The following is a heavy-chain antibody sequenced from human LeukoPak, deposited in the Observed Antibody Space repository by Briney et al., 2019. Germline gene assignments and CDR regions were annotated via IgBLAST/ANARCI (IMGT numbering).Heavy chain of an antibody. V-gene: IGHV4-34*01. Sequence: SETLSLTCTVSGGSISGYYWSWIRQPPGKGLEWIGEINHSGSTNYNPSLKSQVTISVDTSKNQYSLKLSSVTAADTAVYYCARGGFGLVVPAAMVGMVVWRQGSTVSVRS. J-gene: IGHJ6*01. CDR3: ARGGFGLVVPAAMVGMVV. CDR2: INHSGST. CDR1: GGSISGYY. D-gene: IGHD2-2*01.